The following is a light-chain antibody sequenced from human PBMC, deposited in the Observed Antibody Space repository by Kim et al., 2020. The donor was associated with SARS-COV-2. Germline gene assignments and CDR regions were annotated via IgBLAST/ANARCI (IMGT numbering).Light chain of an antibody. CDR1: QSVSTF. J-gene: IGKJ2*01. V-gene: IGKV3-11*01. Sequence: LVLGERATLPCRARQSVSTFLVWYQHKPGQGPRLLIYAASNRATGIPGRFGGSGSGTDFTLTISSLEPADLAVYYCQQRSNWPYTFGQGTKLEI. CDR3: QQRSNWPYT. CDR2: AAS.